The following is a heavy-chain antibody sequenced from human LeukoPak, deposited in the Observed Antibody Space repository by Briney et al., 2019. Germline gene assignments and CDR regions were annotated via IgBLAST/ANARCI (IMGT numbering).Heavy chain of an antibody. CDR3: AKSTWYSSGWRPFDY. Sequence: GGSLRLSCAASGFTFSSYAMSWVRLAPGKGLEWVSAISGSGGSTYYADSVKGRFTISRDNSKNTLYLQMNSLRAEDTAVYYCAKSTWYSSGWRPFDYWGQGTLVTVSS. V-gene: IGHV3-23*01. J-gene: IGHJ4*02. D-gene: IGHD6-19*01. CDR2: ISGSGGST. CDR1: GFTFSSYA.